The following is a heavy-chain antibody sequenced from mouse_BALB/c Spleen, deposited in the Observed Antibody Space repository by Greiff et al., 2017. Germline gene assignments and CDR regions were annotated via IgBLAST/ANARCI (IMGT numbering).Heavy chain of an antibody. Sequence: EVQLQESGPSLVKPSQTLSLTCSVTGDSITSGYWNWIRKFPGNKLEYMGYISYSGSTYYNPSLKSRISITRDTSKNQYYLQLNSVTTEDTATYYCARYNYGSIFYAMDYWGQGTSVTVSS. J-gene: IGHJ4*01. D-gene: IGHD1-1*01. V-gene: IGHV3-8*02. CDR2: ISYSGST. CDR1: GDSITSGY. CDR3: ARYNYGSIFYAMDY.